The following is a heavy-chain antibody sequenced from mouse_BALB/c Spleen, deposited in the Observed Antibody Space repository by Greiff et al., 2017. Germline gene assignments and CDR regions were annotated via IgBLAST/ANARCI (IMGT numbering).Heavy chain of an antibody. Sequence: QVQLQQSGAELVKPGASVKLSCKASGYTFTSYYMYWVKQRPGQGLEWIGEINPSNGGTNFNEKFKSKATLTVDKSSSTAYMQLSSLTSEDSAVYYCTRKSWYFDVWGAGTTVTVSS. CDR2: INPSNGGT. CDR1: GYTFTSYY. J-gene: IGHJ1*01. CDR3: TRKSWYFDV. V-gene: IGHV1S81*02.